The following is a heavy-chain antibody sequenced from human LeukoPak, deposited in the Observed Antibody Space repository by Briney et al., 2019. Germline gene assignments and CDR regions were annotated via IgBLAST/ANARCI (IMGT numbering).Heavy chain of an antibody. D-gene: IGHD6-19*01. CDR1: GYSFTSYW. CDR3: ASNSGSGWSGQPSDAFDI. Sequence: GASLKISCKGSGYSFTSYWIGWVRPMPGKGLEWMGIIYPGDSDTRYSPSFQGQVTISADKSISTAYLQWSSLKASDTAMYYCASNSGSGWSGQPSDAFDIWGQGTMVTVSS. J-gene: IGHJ3*02. V-gene: IGHV5-51*01. CDR2: IYPGDSDT.